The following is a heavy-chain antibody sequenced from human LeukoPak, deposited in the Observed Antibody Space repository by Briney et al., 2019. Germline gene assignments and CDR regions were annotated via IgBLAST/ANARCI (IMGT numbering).Heavy chain of an antibody. Sequence: GGSLRLSCAASGFTFSGYAMSWVRQAPGKGLEWVSAISGSGGSTYYADSVKGRFTISRDNSKNTLYLQMNSQRAEDTAVYYCAKTRVMIVVLYYFDYCGQGTLVTVSS. CDR2: ISGSGGST. V-gene: IGHV3-23*01. J-gene: IGHJ4*02. CDR3: AKTRVMIVVLYYFDY. D-gene: IGHD3-22*01. CDR1: GFTFSGYA.